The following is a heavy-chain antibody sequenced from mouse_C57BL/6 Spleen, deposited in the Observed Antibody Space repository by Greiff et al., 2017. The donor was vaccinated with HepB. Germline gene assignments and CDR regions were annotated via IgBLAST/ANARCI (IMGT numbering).Heavy chain of an antibody. Sequence: VQLQQSGAELVRPGASVKLSCKASGYTFTDYYINWVKQRPGQGLEWIARIYPGSGNTYYNEKFKGKATLTAEKSSSTAYLQLSSLTSEDSAVYFGARGPLLRDYFDYWGQGTTLTVSS. D-gene: IGHD1-1*01. V-gene: IGHV1-76*01. CDR3: ARGPLLRDYFDY. J-gene: IGHJ2*01. CDR2: IYPGSGNT. CDR1: GYTFTDYY.